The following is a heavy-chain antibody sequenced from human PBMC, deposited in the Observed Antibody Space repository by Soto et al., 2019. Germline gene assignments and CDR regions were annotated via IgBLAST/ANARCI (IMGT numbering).Heavy chain of an antibody. CDR1: GFTFSSYA. CDR2: ISGSGGST. J-gene: IGHJ4*02. V-gene: IGHV3-23*01. D-gene: IGHD6-13*01. CDR3: AKGYKQQLVLGGFDY. Sequence: EVQLLESGGGLVQPGGSLRLSCAASGFTFSSYAMSWVRQAPGKALEWVSDISGSGGSTYYADSVKGRFTISRDNSKNPLYLQMNSLRAEDTAVYYCAKGYKQQLVLGGFDYWGQGTLVTVSS.